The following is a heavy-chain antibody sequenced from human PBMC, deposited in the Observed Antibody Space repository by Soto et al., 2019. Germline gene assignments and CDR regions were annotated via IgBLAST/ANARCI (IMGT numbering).Heavy chain of an antibody. CDR3: VRLSVRVTSNLEQ. CDR2: IYPGDSDT. Sequence: GDSLKIACTGSGYSFTNYWIGWVRQMPGKGLEWMGIIYPGDSDTRYSPSFQGQVTISAGNSISAAYLQWSSLKASDTALDYCVRLSVRVTSNLEQWGQGTRVTVSS. J-gene: IGHJ4*01. V-gene: IGHV5-51*01. CDR1: GYSFTNYW. D-gene: IGHD2-21*02.